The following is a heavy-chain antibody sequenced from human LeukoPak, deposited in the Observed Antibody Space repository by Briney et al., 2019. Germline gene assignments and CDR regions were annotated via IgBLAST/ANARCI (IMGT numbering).Heavy chain of an antibody. V-gene: IGHV3-23*01. Sequence: GGSLRLSCEASGFTFSTFAMIWVRQPPGKGLEWVSSIFPSGGEIHYADSVRGRFTISRDNPKSTLSLQMNSLRAEDTAIYYCATYRQVLLPFESWGQGTLVTVSS. CDR1: GFTFSTFA. D-gene: IGHD2/OR15-2a*01. CDR2: IFPSGGEI. J-gene: IGHJ4*02. CDR3: ATYRQVLLPFES.